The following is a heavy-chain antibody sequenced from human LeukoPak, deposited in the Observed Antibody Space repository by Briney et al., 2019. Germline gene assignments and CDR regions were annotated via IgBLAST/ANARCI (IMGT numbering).Heavy chain of an antibody. CDR2: ISGSGGST. CDR3: AKAPYCGDDCYPYNFNY. V-gene: IGHV3-23*01. D-gene: IGHD2-21*02. CDR1: GFTFSSSA. J-gene: IGHJ4*02. Sequence: GGSLRLSCAVSGFTFSSSAMSWVRQAPGRGLEWVSAISGSGGSTYYADSVKGRFTISRDNSKNTLDLQMNSLRAEDTAAYYCAKAPYCGDDCYPYNFNYWGQGTLVTVSS.